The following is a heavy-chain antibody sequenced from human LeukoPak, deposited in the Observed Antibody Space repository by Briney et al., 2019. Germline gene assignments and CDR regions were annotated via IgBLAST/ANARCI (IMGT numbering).Heavy chain of an antibody. CDR1: GYTFTSYG. Sequence: ASVKVSCKASGYTFTSYGISWVRQAPGQGLEWMGWINPNGGGTNYAQKLQGRVTMTTDTSTSTAYMELRSLRSDDTAVYYCARSIAANFDYWGQGTLVTVSS. V-gene: IGHV1-18*01. D-gene: IGHD6-6*01. J-gene: IGHJ4*02. CDR3: ARSIAANFDY. CDR2: INPNGGGT.